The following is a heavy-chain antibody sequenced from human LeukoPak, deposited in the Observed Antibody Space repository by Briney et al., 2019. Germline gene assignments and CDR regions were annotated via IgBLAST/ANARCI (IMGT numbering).Heavy chain of an antibody. CDR1: GGSFSGYY. Sequence: PSETLSLTCAVYGGSFSGYYWSWIRQPPGKGLEWIGEINHSGSTNYNPSLKSRVTISVDTSENQFSLKLSSVTAADTAVYYCARVPYWFDPWGQGTLVTVSS. V-gene: IGHV4-34*01. J-gene: IGHJ5*02. CDR3: ARVPYWFDP. CDR2: INHSGST.